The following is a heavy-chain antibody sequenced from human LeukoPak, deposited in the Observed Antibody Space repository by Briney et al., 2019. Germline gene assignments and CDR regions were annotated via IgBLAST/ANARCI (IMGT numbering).Heavy chain of an antibody. CDR2: ISGSGGST. CDR3: AKKYYYGSGSYRYYYYGMDV. D-gene: IGHD3-10*01. CDR1: GFTFSSYA. J-gene: IGHJ6*02. Sequence: PGGSLRLSCAASGFTFSSYAMSWVRQAPGKGLEWVSAISGSGGSTYYADSVKGRSTISRDNSKNTLYLQMNSLRAEDTAVYYCAKKYYYGSGSYRYYYYGMDVWGQGTTVTVSS. V-gene: IGHV3-23*01.